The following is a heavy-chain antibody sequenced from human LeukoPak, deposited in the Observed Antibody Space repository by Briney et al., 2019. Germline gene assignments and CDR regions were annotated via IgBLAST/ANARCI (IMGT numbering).Heavy chain of an antibody. V-gene: IGHV2-5*02. Sequence: SGPTLVKPTQTLTLTCTVSGFSLSTSGVGVVWIRQPPGKALEWLALIYWDDDKRYSPSLKSRLTITKDTSKNQVVLTMTNMDPVDTATCYCAHRPEGPAADYFDYWGQGTLVTVSS. CDR2: IYWDDDK. CDR3: AHRPEGPAADYFDY. CDR1: GFSLSTSGVG. D-gene: IGHD2-2*01. J-gene: IGHJ4*02.